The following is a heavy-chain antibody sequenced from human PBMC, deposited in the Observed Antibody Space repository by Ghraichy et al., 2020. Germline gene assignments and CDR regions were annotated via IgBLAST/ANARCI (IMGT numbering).Heavy chain of an antibody. V-gene: IGHV3-23*01. CDR2: ISTSGLTT. J-gene: IGHJ3*01. Sequence: GGSLRLSCAASGFTIGSSPMSWVRQAPGKGLEWVSGISTSGLTTYYADSVKGRFTISRDTSSNTLYLQMSSLRAEDTAVYYCAQERSHYVWRARDAFDLWAQGSMVTVSS. CDR3: AQERSHYVWRARDAFDL. CDR1: GFTIGSSP. D-gene: IGHD3-10*02.